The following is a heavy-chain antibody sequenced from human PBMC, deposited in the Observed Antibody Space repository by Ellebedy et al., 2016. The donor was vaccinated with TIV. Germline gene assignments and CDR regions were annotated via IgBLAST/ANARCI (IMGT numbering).Heavy chain of an antibody. D-gene: IGHD1-14*01. CDR2: IYYSGAT. Sequence: GSLRLXXTVSGASISSYYWSWIRQPPGKGLEYIGYIYYSGATNYNPSLKGRVTMSVDTSKDQFSLRLSSLTAADTAVYYCARTTAFDVWGQGTMVTVSS. V-gene: IGHV4-59*01. J-gene: IGHJ3*01. CDR1: GASISSYY. CDR3: ARTTAFDV.